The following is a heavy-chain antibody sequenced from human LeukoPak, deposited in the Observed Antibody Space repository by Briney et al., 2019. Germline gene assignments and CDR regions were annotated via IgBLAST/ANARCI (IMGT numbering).Heavy chain of an antibody. CDR2: IYYSGST. CDR1: GGSISSGGYY. J-gene: IGHJ5*02. Sequence: PSQTLSLTCTVSGGSISSGGYYWSWIRQPPGKGLEWIGYIYYSGSTNYNPSLKSRVTISVDTSKNQFSLKLSSVTAADTAVYYCARGYCSSTSCYLGAKHNWFDPWGQGTLVTVSS. D-gene: IGHD2-2*01. CDR3: ARGYCSSTSCYLGAKHNWFDP. V-gene: IGHV4-61*08.